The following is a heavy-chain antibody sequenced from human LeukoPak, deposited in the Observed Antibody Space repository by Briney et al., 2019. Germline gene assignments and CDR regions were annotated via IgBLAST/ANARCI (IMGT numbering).Heavy chain of an antibody. V-gene: IGHV3-23*01. CDR3: AKEKYYGSD. J-gene: IGHJ4*02. CDR1: GFTFSSYG. CDR2: ISAGGGST. D-gene: IGHD3-10*01. Sequence: GGSLRLSCAASGFTFSSYGMHWVRQAPGKGLEWVSSISAGGGSTNYADSVKGRFTISRENPKNTLYLQMNSLRAEDTAVYYCAKEKYYGSDWGQGTLVTVSS.